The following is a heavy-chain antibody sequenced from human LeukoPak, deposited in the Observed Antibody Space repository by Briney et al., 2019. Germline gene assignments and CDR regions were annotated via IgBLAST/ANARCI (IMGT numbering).Heavy chain of an antibody. Sequence: ASVKVSCKASGGTFSSYAISWVRQAPGQGLEWVGGIIPIFGTANYAQKFQGRVTITADESTSTAYMELSSLRSEDTAVYYCARDGAGYSSGWAPDYWGQGTLVTVSS. CDR2: IIPIFGTA. J-gene: IGHJ4*02. CDR3: ARDGAGYSSGWAPDY. CDR1: GGTFSSYA. V-gene: IGHV1-69*13. D-gene: IGHD6-19*01.